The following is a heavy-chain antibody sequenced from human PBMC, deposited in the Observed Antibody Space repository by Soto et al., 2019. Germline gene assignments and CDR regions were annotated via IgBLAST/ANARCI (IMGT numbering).Heavy chain of an antibody. D-gene: IGHD3-10*01. J-gene: IGHJ6*02. CDR2: INAGNGNT. CDR1: GYTFTSYA. CDR3: ARDQDYGSGSYSHPTRHYYGMDV. Sequence: QVQLVQSGAEVKKPGASVKVSCKASGYTFTSYAMHWVRQAPGQRLEWMGWINAGNGNTKYSQKFQGRVTITRDTPASTAYMELSSLRSEDTAVYYCARDQDYGSGSYSHPTRHYYGMDVWGQGTTVTVSS. V-gene: IGHV1-3*01.